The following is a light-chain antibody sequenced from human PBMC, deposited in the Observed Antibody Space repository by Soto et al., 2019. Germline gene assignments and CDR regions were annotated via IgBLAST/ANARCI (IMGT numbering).Light chain of an antibody. CDR2: ATS. V-gene: IGKV1-27*01. CDR1: QPIRNY. J-gene: IGKJ5*01. Sequence: DIQMTQSPSSLSASVGDRVTITCRASQPIRNYLAWYQQKPGKVPKLLIYATSTLQSGVPSRFSGSGSGTDFTLIIGGLQHEDVATYYCQKYDIAPITFGQGTRLEIK. CDR3: QKYDIAPIT.